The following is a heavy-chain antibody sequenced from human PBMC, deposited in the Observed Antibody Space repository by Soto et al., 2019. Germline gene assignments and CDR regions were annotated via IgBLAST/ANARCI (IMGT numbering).Heavy chain of an antibody. CDR2: IYYSGST. V-gene: IGHV4-31*03. Sequence: QVQLQESGPGLVKPSQTLSLTCTVSGGSISSGGYYWSWIRQHPGKGLEWIGYIYYSGSTYYNPSLKSRVTISVDPSKNQFSLKLSSVTAADTAVYYCARDSAYGDYSWFDPWGQGTLVTVSS. CDR1: GGSISSGGYY. D-gene: IGHD4-17*01. J-gene: IGHJ5*02. CDR3: ARDSAYGDYSWFDP.